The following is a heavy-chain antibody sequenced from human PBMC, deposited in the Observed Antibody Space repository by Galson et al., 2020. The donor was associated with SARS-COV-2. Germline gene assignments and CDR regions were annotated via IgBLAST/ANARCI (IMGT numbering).Heavy chain of an antibody. Sequence: ASVKVSCKASGYTFTSYGISWVRQAPGQGLEWMGWISAYNGNTNYAQKLQGRVTMTTDTSTSTAYMELRSLRSDDTAVYYCARDHRMITFGGVIVKFDYWGQGTLVTVSS. D-gene: IGHD3-16*02. CDR3: ARDHRMITFGGVIVKFDY. CDR1: GYTFTSYG. CDR2: ISAYNGNT. J-gene: IGHJ4*02. V-gene: IGHV1-18*01.